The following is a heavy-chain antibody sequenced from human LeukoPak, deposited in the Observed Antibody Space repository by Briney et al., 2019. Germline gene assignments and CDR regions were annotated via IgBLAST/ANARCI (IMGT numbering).Heavy chain of an antibody. D-gene: IGHD2-2*02. CDR1: GFIFSNYA. Sequence: PGGSLRLSCAASGFIFSNYAMNWVRQAPGKGLEWVSGISGGGGSTYYADSVKGRFTISRDNPENTLYLQMNSLRAEDTAIYHCARGGRYCTTTNCYIGKWGQGTLVTVSS. CDR3: ARGGRYCTTTNCYIGK. J-gene: IGHJ4*02. V-gene: IGHV3-23*01. CDR2: ISGGGGST.